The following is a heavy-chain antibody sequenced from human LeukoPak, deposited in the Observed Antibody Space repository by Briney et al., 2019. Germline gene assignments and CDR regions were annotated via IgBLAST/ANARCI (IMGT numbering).Heavy chain of an antibody. J-gene: IGHJ6*04. CDR1: GFTFSSYG. CDR2: ISYDGSNK. D-gene: IGHD3-10*02. CDR3: AELGITMIGGV. V-gene: IGHV3-30*12. Sequence: GGSLRLSCVASGFTFSSYGMHWVRQAPGKGLEWVAVISYDGSNKYYADSVKGRFTISRDNSKNTLYLQMNSLRAEDTAVYYCAELGITMIGGVWGKGTTVTISS.